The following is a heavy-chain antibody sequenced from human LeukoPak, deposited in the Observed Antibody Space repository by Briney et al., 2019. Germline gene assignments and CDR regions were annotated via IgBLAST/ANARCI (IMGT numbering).Heavy chain of an antibody. J-gene: IGHJ4*02. CDR1: GFTFSGSA. Sequence: GGSLRLSCAASGFTFSGSAMHWVRQASAKGLEWVGRIRSKANSYATAYAASVKGRFTISRDDSKNTAYLQMNSLKTEDTAVYYCTRRTKDTIFGVAPFDYWGQGTLVTVSS. CDR2: IRSKANSYAT. CDR3: TRRTKDTIFGVAPFDY. V-gene: IGHV3-73*01. D-gene: IGHD3-3*01.